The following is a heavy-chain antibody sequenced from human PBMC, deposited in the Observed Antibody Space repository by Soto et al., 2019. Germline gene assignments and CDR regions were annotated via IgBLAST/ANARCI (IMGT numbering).Heavy chain of an antibody. CDR2: INAGNGNT. CDR3: ASSYSNYALIDYYYYGMDV. Sequence: GGSVKVSFKAFGYPITCYGLEWVGQAPRKKANWMGWINAGNGNTKYSQKFQGRVIITRDTSASTAYMELSSLRSEDTAVYYCASSYSNYALIDYYYYGMDVWGQGTTVTSP. CDR1: GYPITCYG. J-gene: IGHJ6*02. D-gene: IGHD4-4*01. V-gene: IGHV1-3*01.